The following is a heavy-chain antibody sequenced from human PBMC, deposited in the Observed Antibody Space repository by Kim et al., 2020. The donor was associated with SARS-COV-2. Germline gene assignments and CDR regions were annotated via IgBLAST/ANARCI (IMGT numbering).Heavy chain of an antibody. Sequence: GGSLRLSCAASGFTFSNAWMSWVRQAPGKGLEWVGRIKSKTDGGTTDYAAPVKGRFTISRDDSKNTLYLQMNSLKTEDTAVYYCTTWFWRNHYVWGSYRLDYWGQGTLVTVSS. D-gene: IGHD3-16*02. CDR3: TTWFWRNHYVWGSYRLDY. J-gene: IGHJ4*02. CDR2: IKSKTDGGTT. CDR1: GFTFSNAW. V-gene: IGHV3-15*01.